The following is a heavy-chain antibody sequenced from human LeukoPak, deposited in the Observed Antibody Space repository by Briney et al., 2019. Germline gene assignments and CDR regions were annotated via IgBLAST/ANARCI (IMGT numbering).Heavy chain of an antibody. CDR3: ASAPYCGGDCSVYFDY. CDR1: GFTFSSYN. Sequence: PGGSLRLSCAASGFTFSSYNMNWVRQAPGKGLEWVSSISSSSYIYYADSVKGRFTISRDNAKNSLFLQMNSLRAEDTAVYYCASAPYCGGDCSVYFDYWGQGTLVTVSS. D-gene: IGHD2-21*02. CDR2: ISSSSYI. V-gene: IGHV3-21*01. J-gene: IGHJ4*02.